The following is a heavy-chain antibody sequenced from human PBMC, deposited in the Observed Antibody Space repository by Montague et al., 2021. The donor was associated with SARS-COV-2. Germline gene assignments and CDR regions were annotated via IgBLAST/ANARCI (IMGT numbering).Heavy chain of an antibody. J-gene: IGHJ4*01. D-gene: IGHD2-2*01. Sequence: SETLSLTCTVSGDSISSYYWTWIRQPPGRGLERIGYVFQSGYSNSNRSLKGRVTISVDTSRNQFYLKLSSVTAADTAVYYCARESATAQYLDYWGHGALVTVSS. CDR2: VFQSGYS. V-gene: IGHV4-59*01. CDR3: ARESATAQYLDY. CDR1: GDSISSYY.